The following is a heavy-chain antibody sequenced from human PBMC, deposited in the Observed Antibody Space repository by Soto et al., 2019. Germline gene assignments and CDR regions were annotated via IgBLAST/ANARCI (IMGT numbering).Heavy chain of an antibody. CDR1: GGSIRSGGYY. J-gene: IGHJ6*02. CDR2: IYYSGST. V-gene: IGHV4-31*03. CDR3: AVSRDGYSMDV. Sequence: QVQLQESGPGLVKPSQTLSLTCTVSGGSIRSGGYYWSWIRQHPGKGLEWIGYIYYSGSTYYNPSLKSRVTISVATSKGQFFLKLSSVTAADTAVYYCAVSRDGYSMDVWGQGTTVTVSS. D-gene: IGHD2-2*01.